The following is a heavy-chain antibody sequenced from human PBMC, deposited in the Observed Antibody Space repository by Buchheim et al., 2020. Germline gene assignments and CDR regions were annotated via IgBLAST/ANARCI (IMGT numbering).Heavy chain of an antibody. CDR1: GFTFSSYA. CDR2: ISYDGSNK. Sequence: QVQLVESGGGVVQPGRSLRLSCAASGFTFSSYAMHWVRQAPGKGLEWVAVISYDGSNKYYADSVKGRFTISRDNSKNTLYLQMNSLRAEDTAVYYCARSPGGTQGDYWGQGTL. J-gene: IGHJ4*02. V-gene: IGHV3-30*04. D-gene: IGHD1-26*01. CDR3: ARSPGGTQGDY.